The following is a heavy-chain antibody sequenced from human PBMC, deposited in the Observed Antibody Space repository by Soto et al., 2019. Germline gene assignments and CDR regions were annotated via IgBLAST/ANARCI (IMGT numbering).Heavy chain of an antibody. CDR1: GGSISSYY. CDR2: IYYSGST. CDR3: ARRYGYAFDI. D-gene: IGHD5-18*01. J-gene: IGHJ3*02. Sequence: SETLSLTCTVSGGSISSYYWRWIRQPPGKGLEWIGYIYYSGSTNYTPSLKSRVTISVDTSKNQFSLKLSSVTAADTAIYYCARRYGYAFDIWGQGTMVTVSS. V-gene: IGHV4-59*08.